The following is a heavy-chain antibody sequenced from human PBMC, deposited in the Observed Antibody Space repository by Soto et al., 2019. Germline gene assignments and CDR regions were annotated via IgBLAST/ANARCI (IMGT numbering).Heavy chain of an antibody. Sequence: QITLRESGPTLVKPTQTLTLTCAVSGSSLSTSGVGVGWIRQPPGKALEWLALIYWDDDKRYSPSLTNRLTITKDTSKNQVVLTMTNMDPVDTATYYCAHIRVVTYYGSGWFDPLGPGTLVTVSS. CDR2: IYWDDDK. CDR3: AHIRVVTYYGSGWFDP. CDR1: GSSLSTSGVG. J-gene: IGHJ5*02. D-gene: IGHD3-10*01. V-gene: IGHV2-5*02.